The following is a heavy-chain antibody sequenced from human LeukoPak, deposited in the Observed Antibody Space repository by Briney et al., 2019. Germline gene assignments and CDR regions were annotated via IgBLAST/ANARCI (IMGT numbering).Heavy chain of an antibody. J-gene: IGHJ4*02. CDR1: GYTFTSYY. CDR2: VNPSGGST. V-gene: IGHV1-46*01. CDR3: AGGARDSGYDSAPLDY. Sequence: GASVKVSCKASGYTFTSYYMHWVRQAPGQGLEWMGIVNPSGGSTSYAQKFQGRVTMTRDTSTSTVYMELSSLRSEDTAVYYCAGGARDSGYDSAPLDYWGQGTLVTVSS. D-gene: IGHD5-12*01.